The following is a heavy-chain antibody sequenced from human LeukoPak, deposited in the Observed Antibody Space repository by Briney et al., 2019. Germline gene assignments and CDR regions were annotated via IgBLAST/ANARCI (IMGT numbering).Heavy chain of an antibody. CDR3: ARHAPVAAERNFDY. V-gene: IGHV4-59*08. CDR2: IYYSGST. D-gene: IGHD6-19*01. CDR1: GGSISSYY. Sequence: PSETLSLTCTVSGGSISSYYWSWIRQPPGKGLEWIGYIYYSGSTNYNPSLKSRVTISVDTSKNQFSLKLSSVTAADTAVYYCARHAPVAAERNFDYWGQGTLVTLSS. J-gene: IGHJ4*02.